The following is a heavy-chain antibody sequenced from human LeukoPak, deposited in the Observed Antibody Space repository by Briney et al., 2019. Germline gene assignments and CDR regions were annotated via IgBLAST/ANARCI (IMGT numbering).Heavy chain of an antibody. J-gene: IGHJ4*02. D-gene: IGHD2-15*01. Sequence: GGSLRPSCAASGFTFSDYYMSWTRQAPGKGLEWVSYISSTYSVYYADSVKGRFTISRDNAKNSLYLQMNSLRAEDTAVYYCARGIRGSHEDYWGQGTLATVSS. V-gene: IGHV3-11*01. CDR1: GFTFSDYY. CDR3: ARGIRGSHEDY. CDR2: ISSTYSV.